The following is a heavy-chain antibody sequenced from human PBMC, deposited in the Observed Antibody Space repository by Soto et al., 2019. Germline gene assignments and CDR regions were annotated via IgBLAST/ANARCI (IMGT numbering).Heavy chain of an antibody. CDR2: IYYSGST. CDR1: GGSTSSSSYY. J-gene: IGHJ5*02. D-gene: IGHD4-4*01. Sequence: SETLSLTCTVSGGSTSSSSYYWGWIRQPPGKGLEWIGSIYYSGSTYYNPSLKSRVTISVDKSKNQFSLKLSSVTAADTAVYYCARVTVTTMVNWFDPWGQGTLVTGSS. CDR3: ARVTVTTMVNWFDP. V-gene: IGHV4-39*01.